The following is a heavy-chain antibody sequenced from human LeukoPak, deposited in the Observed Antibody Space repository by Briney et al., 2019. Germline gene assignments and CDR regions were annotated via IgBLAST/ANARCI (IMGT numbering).Heavy chain of an antibody. J-gene: IGHJ4*02. V-gene: IGHV3-53*01. CDR2: MYIGGTT. Sequence: GGSLRLSCAASGFTVSNNYISWVRQAPGKGLEWVSVMYIGGTTYYADSVKGRFTISRDNSKNTLYLQMNSLRAEDTAVYYCARVPTDCTNGVCYTGIIGPWDYWGQGTLVTVSS. D-gene: IGHD2-8*01. CDR1: GFTVSNNY. CDR3: ARVPTDCTNGVCYTGIIGPWDY.